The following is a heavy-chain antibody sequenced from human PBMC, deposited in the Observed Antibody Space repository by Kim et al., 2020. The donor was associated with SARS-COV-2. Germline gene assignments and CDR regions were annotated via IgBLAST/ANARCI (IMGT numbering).Heavy chain of an antibody. CDR3: ARGYCSGGSCSAHNWFDP. J-gene: IGHJ5*02. V-gene: IGHV4-39*01. CDR1: GGSISSSSYF. D-gene: IGHD2-15*01. CDR2: IYYSGST. Sequence: SETLSLTCTVSGGSISSSSYFWGWIRQPSGTGLEWIGSIYYSGSTYYNPSLKSRVTISVDTSKKQFSLKVKSVTAADTGVYFCARGYCSGGSCSAHNWFDPWGQGILVTVSS.